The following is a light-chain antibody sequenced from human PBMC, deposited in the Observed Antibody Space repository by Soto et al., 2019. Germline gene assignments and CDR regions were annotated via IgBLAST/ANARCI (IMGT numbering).Light chain of an antibody. CDR1: QSVSSY. Sequence: EIVLTQSPATLSLSPGERATLSCRASQSVSSYLACYQQNPGQAPRLLIYDASNRATGIPAMCSGSGAGTDFTLTISSLEPEDFVVYYCQQRSNWITFGRGTRLEI. CDR3: QQRSNWIT. CDR2: DAS. V-gene: IGKV3D-11*02. J-gene: IGKJ5*01.